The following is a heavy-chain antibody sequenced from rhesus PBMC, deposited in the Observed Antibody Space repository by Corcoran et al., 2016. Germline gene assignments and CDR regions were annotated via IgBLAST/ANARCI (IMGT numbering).Heavy chain of an antibody. V-gene: IGHV4-147*01. Sequence: QVQLQESGPGLVKSSETLSLTCAVSGAFVNSTSWTWIRKPPGKGLEWIGRIFGDGGSTSYNPSLTRRFTISRDTSKNQFSLKLNSVTAADTAVYYCGRGRVVNDRGLDSWGQGVLVTVSS. CDR1: GAFVNSTS. J-gene: IGHJ4*01. CDR2: IFGDGGST. CDR3: GRGRVVNDRGLDS. D-gene: IGHD3-28*01.